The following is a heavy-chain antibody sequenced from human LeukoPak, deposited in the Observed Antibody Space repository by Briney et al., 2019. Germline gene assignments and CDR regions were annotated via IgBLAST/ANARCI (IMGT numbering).Heavy chain of an antibody. D-gene: IGHD5-24*01. V-gene: IGHV4-59*01. J-gene: IGHJ4*02. CDR3: ARFPQGGFNYFDY. CDR2: IYYSGNT. CDR1: GGSISSYY. Sequence: PSETLSLTCTVSGGSISSYYWSWIRQPPGKGLEWIGYIYYSGNTNYNPSLKSRVTISVDTSKNLFSLKLYSVTTADTAVYYCARFPQGGFNYFDYWGQGALVTVSS.